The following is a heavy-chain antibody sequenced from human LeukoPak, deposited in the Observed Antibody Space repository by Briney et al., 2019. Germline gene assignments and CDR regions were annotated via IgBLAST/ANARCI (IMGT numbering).Heavy chain of an antibody. CDR1: GGSISSYY. J-gene: IGHJ4*02. V-gene: IGHV4-59*01. Sequence: SETLSLTCTVSGGSISSYYWSWIRQPPGKGLEWIGYIYYSGSTNYNPSLKSRVTISVDTSKNQFSLKLSSVTAADTAVYYCASLNYDFWSGYQPHLDYWGQGTLVTVSS. CDR3: ASLNYDFWSGYQPHLDY. D-gene: IGHD3-3*01. CDR2: IYYSGST.